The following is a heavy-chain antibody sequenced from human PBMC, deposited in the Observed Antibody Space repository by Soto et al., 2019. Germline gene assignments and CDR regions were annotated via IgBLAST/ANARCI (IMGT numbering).Heavy chain of an antibody. J-gene: IGHJ6*02. CDR2: INAGNGNT. Sequence: QVQLVQSGAEVKKPGASVKVSRKASGYTFTSYAMHWVRQAPGQRLEWMGWINAGNGNTKYSQKFQGRVTITRDTSASTAYMELSSLRSEDTAVYYCARDRNWGRGNGMDVWGQGTTVTVSS. CDR1: GYTFTSYA. V-gene: IGHV1-3*01. CDR3: ARDRNWGRGNGMDV. D-gene: IGHD3-16*01.